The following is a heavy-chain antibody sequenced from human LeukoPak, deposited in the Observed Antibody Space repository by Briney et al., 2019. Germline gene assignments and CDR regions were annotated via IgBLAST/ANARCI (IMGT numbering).Heavy chain of an antibody. CDR1: GYSISSGFH. J-gene: IGHJ4*02. V-gene: IGHV4-38-2*02. Sequence: SETLSLTCTVSGYSISSGFHWDWIRQPPGKGLEWIGSIYHTGTTYYNPSLKSRVTISVDTSKNQFSLKLSSVTAADTAVYYCARIPWDYGGTHALDYWGQGTLVTVSP. CDR3: ARIPWDYGGTHALDY. CDR2: IYHTGTT. D-gene: IGHD4-23*01.